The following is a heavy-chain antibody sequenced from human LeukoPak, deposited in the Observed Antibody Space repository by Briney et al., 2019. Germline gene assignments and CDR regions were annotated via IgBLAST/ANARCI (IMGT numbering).Heavy chain of an antibody. D-gene: IGHD6-13*01. J-gene: IGHJ4*02. Sequence: PSQTLSLTCTVSGGSISSGSYYWSWIRQPAGKGLEWIGRIYASGSTNYNPSLKSRVTISVDTSKNQFSLKLSSVTAADTAVYYCARDLYSSSWYDYWGQGTLVTVSS. CDR3: ARDLYSSSWYDY. CDR2: IYASGST. CDR1: GGSISSGSYY. V-gene: IGHV4-61*02.